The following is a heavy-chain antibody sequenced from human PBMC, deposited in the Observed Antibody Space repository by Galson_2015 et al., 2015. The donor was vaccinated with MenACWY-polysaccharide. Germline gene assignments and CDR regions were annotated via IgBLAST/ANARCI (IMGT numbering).Heavy chain of an antibody. V-gene: IGHV3-30-3*01. D-gene: IGHD6-19*01. J-gene: IGHJ5*02. Sequence: SLRLSCAAAGFNFNIHPMHWVRQAPGKGLEWVALISSDGDDKYYADSVKGRFTISRDNHKNMVFLEMNSLRAEDTAVYYCVRDGGGGNGCYWFDLWGQGTRVTVSS. CDR1: GFNFNIHP. CDR2: ISSDGDDK. CDR3: VRDGGGGNGCYWFDL.